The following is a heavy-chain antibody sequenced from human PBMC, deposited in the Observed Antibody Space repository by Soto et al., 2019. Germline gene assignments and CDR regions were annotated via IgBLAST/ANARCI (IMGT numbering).Heavy chain of an antibody. Sequence: GGSLRLSCVASGFTLTTYTMNWVRQAPGMGLEWVASINGRGNYKYYTDSVEGRFTISRDNAENSLYLHMNSPGAEDTAVYYCAREDGVVGATSAFDYWGQGTLVTVSS. CDR3: AREDGVVGATSAFDY. CDR1: GFTLTTYT. J-gene: IGHJ4*02. V-gene: IGHV3-21*01. CDR2: INGRGNYK. D-gene: IGHD1-26*01.